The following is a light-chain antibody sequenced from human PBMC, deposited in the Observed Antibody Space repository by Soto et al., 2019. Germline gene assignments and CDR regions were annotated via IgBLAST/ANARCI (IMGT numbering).Light chain of an antibody. CDR1: QSISTY. V-gene: IGKV1-39*01. CDR2: ATS. Sequence: DIQMTQSPPSLSASVGDSITITCRASQSISTYLNWYRQKPGKAPELLIFATSRLQRGVPSRFSGSGSGTDFTLTISSLQPGDFETYYCQQTYSLPHTFGGGTKV. CDR3: QQTYSLPHT. J-gene: IGKJ4*01.